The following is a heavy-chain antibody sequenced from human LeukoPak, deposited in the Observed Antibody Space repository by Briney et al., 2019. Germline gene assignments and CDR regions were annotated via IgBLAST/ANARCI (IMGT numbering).Heavy chain of an antibody. CDR2: ISWNGART. D-gene: IGHD6-19*01. Sequence: GGSLRLSCAASGFTFSSYSMNWVRQAPGKGLEWVSGISWNGARTGYADSVKGRFTISKDNAKSSLYLEMNSLRADDTASYYCARGKVAVAGPWSDYYYYMDVWGKGTTVTVSS. V-gene: IGHV3-20*04. CDR1: GFTFSSYS. CDR3: ARGKVAVAGPWSDYYYYMDV. J-gene: IGHJ6*03.